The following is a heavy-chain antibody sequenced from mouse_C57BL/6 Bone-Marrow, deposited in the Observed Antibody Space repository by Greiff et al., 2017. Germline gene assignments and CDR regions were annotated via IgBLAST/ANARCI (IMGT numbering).Heavy chain of an antibody. Sequence: VQLQQSGAELARPGASVKMSCKASGYTFTSYTMHWVKQRPGPGLEWIGYINPSSGYTKYNQKFKDTATLTADKSSSTAYMQLSSLTSADSAVYYCASGDDGYYRYCDVWGTGTTVTVSS. J-gene: IGHJ1*03. CDR3: ASGDDGYYRYCDV. CDR1: GYTFTSYT. D-gene: IGHD2-3*01. CDR2: INPSSGYT. V-gene: IGHV1-4*01.